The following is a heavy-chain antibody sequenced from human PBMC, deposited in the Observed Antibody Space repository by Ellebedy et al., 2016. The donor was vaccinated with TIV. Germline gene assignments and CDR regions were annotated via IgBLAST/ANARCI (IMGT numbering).Heavy chain of an antibody. D-gene: IGHD2-2*01. CDR2: IKSKTDGGTT. CDR1: GFTFSSYA. V-gene: IGHV3-15*01. CDR3: TTLYCSSTSCYLDY. J-gene: IGHJ4*02. Sequence: PGGSLRLSCAASGFTFSSYAMSWVRQAPGKGLEWVGRIKSKTDGGTTDYAAPVKGRFTISRDDSKNTLYLQMNSLKTEDTAVYYCTTLYCSSTSCYLDYWGQGTLVTVSS.